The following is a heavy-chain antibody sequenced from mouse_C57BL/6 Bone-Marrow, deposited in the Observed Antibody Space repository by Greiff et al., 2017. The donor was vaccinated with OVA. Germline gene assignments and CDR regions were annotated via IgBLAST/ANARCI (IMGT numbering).Heavy chain of an antibody. V-gene: IGHV5-17*01. CDR2: ISSGSSTI. CDR1: GFTFSDYG. Sequence: EVKLMESWGGLVKPGGSLKLSCAASGFTFSDYGMHWVRQAPEKGLEWVAYISSGSSTIYYADTVKGRFTISRDNAKNTLFLQMTSLRSEDTAMYYCAKTAQAFYAMDYWGQGTSVTVSS. CDR3: AKTAQAFYAMDY. D-gene: IGHD3-2*02. J-gene: IGHJ4*01.